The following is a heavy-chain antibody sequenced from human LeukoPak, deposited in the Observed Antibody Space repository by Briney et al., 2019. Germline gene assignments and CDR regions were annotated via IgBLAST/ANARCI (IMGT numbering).Heavy chain of an antibody. CDR1: GESFSGYY. J-gene: IGHJ6*03. Sequence: PSETLSLTCAVYGESFSGYYWSWIRKPPAKGLEWIGVINHSGSTNYNPSVKSRVTISVDTSKSQFSLKLSPVTAADTAVYYCARGTLSVDYGGHLRERNNYYYMDVWGKGTTVTVSS. CDR2: INHSGST. CDR3: ARGTLSVDYGGHLRERNNYYYMDV. D-gene: IGHD4-23*01. V-gene: IGHV4-34*01.